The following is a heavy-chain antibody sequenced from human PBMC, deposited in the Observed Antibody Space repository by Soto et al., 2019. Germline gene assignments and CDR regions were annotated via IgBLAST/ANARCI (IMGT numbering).Heavy chain of an antibody. CDR2: INAGNGNT. CDR1: GCTLIMYY. D-gene: IGHD1-26*01. CDR3: ARGLGLYYFDY. V-gene: IGHV1-3*01. Sequence: ASVKVSCKASGCTLIMYYIHWMRQAPGQRLEWMGWINAGNGNTKYSQKFQGRVTITRDTSASTAYMELSSLRSEDTAVYYCARGLGLYYFDYWGQGTLVTAPQ. J-gene: IGHJ4*02.